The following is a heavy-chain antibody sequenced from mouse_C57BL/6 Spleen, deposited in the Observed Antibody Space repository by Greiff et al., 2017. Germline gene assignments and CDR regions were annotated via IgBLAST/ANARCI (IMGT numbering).Heavy chain of an antibody. Sequence: QVQLQQPGAELVKPGASVKLSCKASGCTFTSYWMHWVKQRPGQGLEWIGMIHPNSGSTNYNEKFKSKATLTVDKSSSTAYMQLSSLTSEDSAVYYWARDYDYVLAYWGQGTLVTVSA. CDR3: ARDYDYVLAY. D-gene: IGHD2-4*01. CDR2: IHPNSGST. J-gene: IGHJ3*01. CDR1: GCTFTSYW. V-gene: IGHV1-64*01.